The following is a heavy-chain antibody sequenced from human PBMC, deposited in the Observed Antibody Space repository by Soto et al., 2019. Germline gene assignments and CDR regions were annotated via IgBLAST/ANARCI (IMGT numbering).Heavy chain of an antibody. V-gene: IGHV4-59*08. D-gene: IGHD6-19*01. Sequence: QVQLQESGPGLVKPSETLSLTCTVSGGSISSYYWSWIRQPPGKGLEWIGYIYYSGSTGHNPTLKGRVTIAIDTSKNQFSLKPSSVTAADTAVYYCARRWGWSVDDWGQGTLVTVSS. J-gene: IGHJ4*02. CDR3: ARRWGWSVDD. CDR2: IYYSGST. CDR1: GGSISSYY.